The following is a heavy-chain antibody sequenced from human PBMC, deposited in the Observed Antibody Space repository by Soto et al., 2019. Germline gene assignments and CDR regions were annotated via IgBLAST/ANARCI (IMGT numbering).Heavy chain of an antibody. CDR1: GFTFSSYW. D-gene: IGHD2-21*01. V-gene: IGHV3-7*01. CDR2: IKQDGSEK. CDR3: ARDPNVGWCDY. Sequence: EVQLVESGGGLVQPGGSLRLSCAASGFTFSSYWMSWVRQAPGKGLEWVANIKQDGSEKYYVDSVKGRFTISRDNAKNSLYLQRNSLRAEDTAVYYCARDPNVGWCDYWGQGTLVTVSS. J-gene: IGHJ4*02.